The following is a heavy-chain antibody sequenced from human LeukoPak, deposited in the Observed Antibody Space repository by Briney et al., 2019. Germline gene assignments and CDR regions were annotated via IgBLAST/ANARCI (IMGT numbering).Heavy chain of an antibody. V-gene: IGHV4-30-2*01. CDR3: ARVRGHGGNSVMDY. CDR1: GGSISSGGYY. Sequence: PSETLSLTCTVSGGSISSGGYYWSWIRQPPGKGLEWIGYIYHSGSTYYNPSLKSRVTISVDRSKNQFSLKLSSVTAADTAVYYCARVRGHGGNSVMDYWGQGTLVTVSS. J-gene: IGHJ4*02. CDR2: IYHSGST. D-gene: IGHD4-23*01.